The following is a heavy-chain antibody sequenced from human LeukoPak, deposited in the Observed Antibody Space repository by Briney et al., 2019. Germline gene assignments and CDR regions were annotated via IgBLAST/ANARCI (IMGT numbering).Heavy chain of an antibody. D-gene: IGHD3-10*01. CDR2: ISSSSSYI. CDR3: ARVLWFGELPYFLGDY. CDR1: GFTFSSYS. V-gene: IGHV3-21*01. Sequence: GGSLRLSSAASGFTFSSYSMNWVRQAPGKGLEWVSSISSSSSYIYYADSVKGRFTISRDNAKNSLYLQMNSLRAEDTAVYYCARVLWFGELPYFLGDYWGQGTLVTVSS. J-gene: IGHJ4*02.